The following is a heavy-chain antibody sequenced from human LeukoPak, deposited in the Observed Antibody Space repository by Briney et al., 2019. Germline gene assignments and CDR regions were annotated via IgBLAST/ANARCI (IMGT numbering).Heavy chain of an antibody. Sequence: PSETLSLTCSVSGGSISSYYWSWIRQPPGKGLEWIAYISPTGGTNRNPSLTSRVTVSVDTSRNLSSLSLDYVTAADTAVYFCARRSVTRWYYSDWGPGTLVTVSS. CDR3: ARRSVTRWYYSD. D-gene: IGHD3-10*01. CDR2: ISPTGGT. J-gene: IGHJ4*02. CDR1: GGSISSYY. V-gene: IGHV4-4*09.